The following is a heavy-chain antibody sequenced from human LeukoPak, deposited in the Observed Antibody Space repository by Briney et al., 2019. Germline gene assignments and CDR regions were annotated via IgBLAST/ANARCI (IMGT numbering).Heavy chain of an antibody. CDR2: INPSGGST. J-gene: IGHJ4*02. CDR3: ASLIEGIAVAGTPNDY. V-gene: IGHV1-46*01. D-gene: IGHD6-19*01. Sequence: ASVKVSCKASGYTFTSYYMHWVRQAPGQGLEWMGIINPSGGSTSYAQKFQGRVTMTRDTSTSTVYMELSSLRSEDTAVYYCASLIEGIAVAGTPNDYWGQGTLVTVSS. CDR1: GYTFTSYY.